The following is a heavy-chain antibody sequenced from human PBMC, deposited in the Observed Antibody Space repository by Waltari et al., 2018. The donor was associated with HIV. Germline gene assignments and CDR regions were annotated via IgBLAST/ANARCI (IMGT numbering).Heavy chain of an antibody. V-gene: IGHV3-30*18. Sequence: QVQLVESGGGIVRPGRSLRLSCVASGCKFSSYGMHWVRQVPGKGPGWVAVICDDGSEPYYADSVGGRFTTSRDNAKNPLSLHMDRLTRDDTALYYCAKATGRRSGPYDSWGQGTLVTVSS. J-gene: IGHJ4*02. D-gene: IGHD3-10*01. CDR3: AKATGRRSGPYDS. CDR2: ICDDGSEP. CDR1: GCKFSSYG.